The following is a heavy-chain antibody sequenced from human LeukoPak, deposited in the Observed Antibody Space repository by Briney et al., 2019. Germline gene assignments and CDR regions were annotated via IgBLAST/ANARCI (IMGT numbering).Heavy chain of an antibody. CDR1: GYTFTGYY. V-gene: IGHV1-2*02. Sequence: ASVTVSCKASGYTFTGYYMHWVRQAPGQGLEWMGWINPNSGGTNYAQKFQGRVTMTRDTSISTAYMELSRLRSDDTAVYYCASRPYSSSWYPDWFDPWGQGTLVTVSS. CDR2: INPNSGGT. J-gene: IGHJ5*02. CDR3: ASRPYSSSWYPDWFDP. D-gene: IGHD6-13*01.